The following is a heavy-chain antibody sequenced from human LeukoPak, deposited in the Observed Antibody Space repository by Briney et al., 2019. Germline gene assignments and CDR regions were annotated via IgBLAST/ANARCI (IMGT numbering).Heavy chain of an antibody. CDR3: ARGPTYDSSGYTPLDAFDI. Sequence: SETLSLTCTVSGGSISSYYWSWIRQPPGKGLEWIGYIYYSGSTNYNPSLKSRVTISVDTSKNQFSLKLSSVTAADTAVYYCARGPTYDSSGYTPLDAFDIWGQGTMVTVSS. V-gene: IGHV4-59*01. D-gene: IGHD3-22*01. J-gene: IGHJ3*02. CDR2: IYYSGST. CDR1: GGSISSYY.